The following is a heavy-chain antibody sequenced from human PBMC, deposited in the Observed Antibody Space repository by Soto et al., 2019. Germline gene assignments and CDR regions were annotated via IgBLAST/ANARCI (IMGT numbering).Heavy chain of an antibody. CDR1: AGTFSSYA. CDR2: IIPRFGTA. J-gene: IGHJ6*02. Sequence: QVQLVQSGAEVKKPGSSVKVSCKASAGTFSSYAISWVRQAPGQGLEWMGGIIPRFGTANYAQKFQGRVTITADEXXSXGXXDLSSLRSEDTAVFYCARTVTTVIASGYYYYGMDAWGQGTTVTVSS. V-gene: IGHV1-69*12. CDR3: ARTVTTVIASGYYYYGMDA. D-gene: IGHD4-4*01.